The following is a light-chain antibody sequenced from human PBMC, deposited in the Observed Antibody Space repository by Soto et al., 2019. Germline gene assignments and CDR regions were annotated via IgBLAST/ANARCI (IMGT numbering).Light chain of an antibody. Sequence: QSVLTQPPSVSAAPGQKVTISCSGSSSKIENNYVSWYQHLPGTAPRLLIYENNKRPSGIPDRFSGSKSGTSATLGITGLQTGDEADYYCGTWYSSLSVDVVFGGGTKLTVL. J-gene: IGLJ2*01. V-gene: IGLV1-51*02. CDR2: ENN. CDR3: GTWYSSLSVDVV. CDR1: SSKIENNY.